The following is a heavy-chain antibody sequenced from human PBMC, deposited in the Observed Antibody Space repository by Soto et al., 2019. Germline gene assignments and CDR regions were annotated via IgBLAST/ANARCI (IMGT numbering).Heavy chain of an antibody. D-gene: IGHD5-12*01. CDR1: GFIFSNYW. CDR2: IKEDGSGK. CDR3: AMDTSGTAN. V-gene: IGHV3-7*04. Sequence: GGSLRLSCEASGFIFSNYWMSWVRQAPGKGLEWVANIKEDGSGKYYVDSVKGRFTISRDNAKKSVHLQMNRLRAEDTAVYFCAMDTSGTANWGQGTLVTVSS. J-gene: IGHJ4*02.